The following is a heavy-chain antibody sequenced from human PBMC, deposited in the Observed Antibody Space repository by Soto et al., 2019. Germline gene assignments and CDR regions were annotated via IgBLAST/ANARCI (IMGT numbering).Heavy chain of an antibody. CDR2: IHAIRTT. D-gene: IGHD2-2*01. CDR1: GASITKYS. J-gene: IGHJ6*02. CDR3: VRDRLAPGREYYYYFAMDV. V-gene: IGHV4-4*07. Sequence: SETLSLTCTVSGASITKYSWSWVRHPAGKGLEWIGRIHAIRTTDYNPSLQSRVSMSVDTSKDQVYLNVISVTAADTAVYYCVRDRLAPGREYYYYFAMDVWGQGTTVTVSS.